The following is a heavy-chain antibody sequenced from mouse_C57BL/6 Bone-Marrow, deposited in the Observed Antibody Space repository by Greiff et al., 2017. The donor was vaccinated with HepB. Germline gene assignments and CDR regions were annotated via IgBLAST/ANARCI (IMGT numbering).Heavy chain of an antibody. CDR3: GRRDGWDWYFDV. V-gene: IGHV5-12*01. CDR2: ISNGGGST. D-gene: IGHD1-2*01. J-gene: IGHJ1*03. CDR1: GFTFSDYY. Sequence: EVKLVESGGGLVQPGVSLKLSCAASGFTFSDYYMYWVRQTPEKRLEWVAYISNGGGSTYYPDTVKGRFTISRDNAKNTLYLQMSRLKSEDTAMYYCGRRDGWDWYFDVWGTGTTVTVSS.